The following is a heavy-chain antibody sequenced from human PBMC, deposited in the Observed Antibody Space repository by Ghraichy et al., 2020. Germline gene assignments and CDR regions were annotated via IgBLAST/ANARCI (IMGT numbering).Heavy chain of an antibody. V-gene: IGHV4-39*01. CDR1: GGSISSTSYY. CDR2: KYYTGST. D-gene: IGHD3-3*01. Sequence: SETLSLTCTVSGGSISSTSYYWVWIRQPPGKGLEWIGTKYYTGSTSYNPSLRSRVTISVDTSKNQLSLKLTSVAAADTAVYYCAMRYYDFWSGYASFDIWGQGTMVTVSS. J-gene: IGHJ3*02. CDR3: AMRYYDFWSGYASFDI.